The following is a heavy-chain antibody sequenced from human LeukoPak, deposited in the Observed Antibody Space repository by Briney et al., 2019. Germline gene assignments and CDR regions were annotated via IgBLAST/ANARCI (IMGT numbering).Heavy chain of an antibody. CDR2: INQDGSEK. J-gene: IGHJ5*02. CDR3: ARAKCSSWYNWFDP. Sequence: GGSLRLSCAASGFTFSSCWMSWVRQAPGKGLEWVANINQDGSEKYYVDSVKGRFTISGDNAKNSLYLQMNSLRAEDTAVYYCARAKCSSWYNWFDPWGQGTLVTVSS. CDR1: GFTFSSCW. D-gene: IGHD6-13*01. V-gene: IGHV3-7*01.